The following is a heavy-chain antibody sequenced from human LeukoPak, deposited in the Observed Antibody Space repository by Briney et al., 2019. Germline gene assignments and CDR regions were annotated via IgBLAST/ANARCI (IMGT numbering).Heavy chain of an antibody. CDR1: GGTFSSYA. J-gene: IGHJ4*02. Sequence: SVKVSCKASGGTFSSYAISWVRQAPGQGLEWMGGIIPIFGTANYAQKFQGRVTITADKSTSTAYMELSSLRSEDTAVYYYARGPYSSGWYPSDYWGQGTLVTISS. D-gene: IGHD6-19*01. CDR3: ARGPYSSGWYPSDY. V-gene: IGHV1-69*06. CDR2: IIPIFGTA.